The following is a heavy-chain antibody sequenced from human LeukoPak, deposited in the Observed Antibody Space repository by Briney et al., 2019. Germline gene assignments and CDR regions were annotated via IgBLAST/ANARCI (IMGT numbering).Heavy chain of an antibody. CDR2: INHSGST. J-gene: IGHJ4*02. Sequence: SETLSLTCAVYGGSFSGYYWSWIRQPPGKGLEWIGEINHSGSTNYNPSLKSRVTISVDTSKNQFSLKLSSVTAADTAVYYCARSRGYSQFDYRGQGTLVTVSS. CDR3: ARSRGYSQFDY. V-gene: IGHV4-34*01. D-gene: IGHD4-11*01. CDR1: GGSFSGYY.